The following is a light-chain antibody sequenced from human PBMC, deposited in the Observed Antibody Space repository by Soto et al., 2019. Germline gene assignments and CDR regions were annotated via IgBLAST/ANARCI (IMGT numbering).Light chain of an antibody. CDR2: KAS. V-gene: IGKV1-5*03. CDR1: QSISSW. Sequence: DIQMTQSPSTLSASVGDRVTITCRASQSISSWLAWYQQKPGKAPKLLIYKASSLESGVPSRFSGSGSGTDFTLTISSLQPEDFATYYCQQSYSTFMYTFGQGTRLEIK. J-gene: IGKJ5*01. CDR3: QQSYSTFMYT.